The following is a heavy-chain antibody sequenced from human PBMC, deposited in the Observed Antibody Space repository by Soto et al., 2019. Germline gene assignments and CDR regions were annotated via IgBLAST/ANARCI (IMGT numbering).Heavy chain of an antibody. V-gene: IGHV3-7*01. CDR3: ARAQLAVACFWFDY. Sequence: EVQLVESGGGLVQPGGSLRLSCAASGFTFSSYWMSWVRQAPGKGLEWVANIKQDGSEKYYVDAVKGRFTISRDNAKNSLYLQMNSLRTEDTAVYYCARAQLAVACFWFDYWGQGTLVTVSS. D-gene: IGHD6-19*01. J-gene: IGHJ4*02. CDR2: IKQDGSEK. CDR1: GFTFSSYW.